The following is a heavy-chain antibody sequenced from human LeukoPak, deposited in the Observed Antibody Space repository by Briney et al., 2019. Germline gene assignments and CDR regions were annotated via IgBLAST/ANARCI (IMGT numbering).Heavy chain of an antibody. CDR2: IYYSGTT. D-gene: IGHD5-18*01. Sequence: PSETLSLTCTVTGDSISRYNWSWIRQPPGKGLEWIGYIYYSGTTNYDPSLKRRVTISIDSSKNHFSLHLSSPTAADTAVYYCARDVGGYNYGEFDYWGQGTLVTVSS. CDR1: GDSISRYN. J-gene: IGHJ4*02. CDR3: ARDVGGYNYGEFDY. V-gene: IGHV4-59*01.